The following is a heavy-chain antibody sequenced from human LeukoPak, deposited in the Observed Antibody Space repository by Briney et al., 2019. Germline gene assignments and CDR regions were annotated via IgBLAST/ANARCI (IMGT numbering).Heavy chain of an antibody. J-gene: IGHJ4*02. CDR1: GFTVSSNY. Sequence: GGSLRLSCAASGFTVSSNYMSWVRQAPGKGLEWVSVIYSGGSTYYADSVKGRFTISRDNSKNTLYLQMNSLRAEDTAVYYCAKQLGIAAAGTRSYFDYWGQGTLVTVSS. D-gene: IGHD6-13*01. CDR3: AKQLGIAAAGTRSYFDY. CDR2: IYSGGST. V-gene: IGHV3-66*01.